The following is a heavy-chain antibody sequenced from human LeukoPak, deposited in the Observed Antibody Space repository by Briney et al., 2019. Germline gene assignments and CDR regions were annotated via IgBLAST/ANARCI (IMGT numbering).Heavy chain of an antibody. CDR1: GFTFSSYW. CDR3: ARGRPHGNDY. D-gene: IGHD4-23*01. J-gene: IGHJ4*02. CDR2: IASDGSST. V-gene: IGHV3-74*01. Sequence: GGSLRLSCAASGFTFSSYWMNWVRQAPGKGLVWVSRIASDGSSTTYADSVEGRFSISRDNAKNTLYLQMNSLRVEDTAVYYCARGRPHGNDYWGQGTLVTVSS.